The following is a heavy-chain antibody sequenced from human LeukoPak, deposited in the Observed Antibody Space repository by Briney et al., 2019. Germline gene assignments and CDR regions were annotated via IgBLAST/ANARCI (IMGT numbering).Heavy chain of an antibody. J-gene: IGHJ4*02. V-gene: IGHV3-23*01. CDR3: VASTRGE. Sequence: PGGSLRLSCAASGFTFSNYDMRWVRQAPGKGLEWVSSITSSGGATFYAESVKGRFTISRDNSKNTLHLQMNSLRVEDTAIYYCVASTRGEGGQGTLATVSS. D-gene: IGHD3-16*01. CDR2: ITSSGGAT. CDR1: GFTFSNYD.